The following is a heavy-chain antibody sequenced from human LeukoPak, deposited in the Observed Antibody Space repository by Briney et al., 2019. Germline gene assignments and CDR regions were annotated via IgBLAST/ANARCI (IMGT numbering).Heavy chain of an antibody. V-gene: IGHV4-31*03. CDR2: IYYSGST. Sequence: SETLSLTCTVSGGSISSGGYYWSWIRQHPGKGLEWIGYIYYSGSTYYNPSLKSRVTISVDTSKNQFSLKLSSVTAADTAVYYCARAGLYYDILTGRTYGMDVWGQGTTVTVSS. D-gene: IGHD3-9*01. CDR1: GGSISSGGYY. J-gene: IGHJ6*02. CDR3: ARAGLYYDILTGRTYGMDV.